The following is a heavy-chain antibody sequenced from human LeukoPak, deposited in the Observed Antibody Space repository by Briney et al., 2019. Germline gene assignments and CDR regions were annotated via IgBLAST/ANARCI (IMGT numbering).Heavy chain of an antibody. J-gene: IGHJ3*02. V-gene: IGHV1-2*02. D-gene: IGHD6-25*01. CDR2: INPHSGGT. CDR1: GYNFRDYY. Sequence: ASVKVSCKASGYNFRDYYIHWVRHAPGQGLEWMGWINPHSGGTRYAPKSQGRVTMSRDTSINTAYMELRRLRSDDTAVFYCARVDRLYERTYPAGYDIWGQGTRVTVSS. CDR3: ARVDRLYERTYPAGYDI.